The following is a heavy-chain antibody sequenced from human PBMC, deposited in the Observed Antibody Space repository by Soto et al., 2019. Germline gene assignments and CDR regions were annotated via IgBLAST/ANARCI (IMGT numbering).Heavy chain of an antibody. CDR1: GGSVSSSNW. D-gene: IGHD2-21*02. V-gene: IGHV4-4*02. CDR2: IYHSGSA. CDR3: ARVPGVVVSADDAFDI. Sequence: QVQLQESGPGLVKPSGTLSLTCAVSGGSVSSSNWWSWVRQSPGKGLEWMGEIYHSGSAHYNPSLNSRATMSVDNSKNQFSLRLTSVTAADTAVYYCARVPGVVVSADDAFDIWGPGTRVIVSS. J-gene: IGHJ3*02.